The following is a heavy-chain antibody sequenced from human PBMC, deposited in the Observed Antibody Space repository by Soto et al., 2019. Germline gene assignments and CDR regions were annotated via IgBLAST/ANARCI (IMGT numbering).Heavy chain of an antibody. D-gene: IGHD5-18*01. V-gene: IGHV4-59*08. Sequence: TSETLSLTCTVSGGSISSYYWSWIRQPPGKGLEWIGYIYYSGSTNYNPSLKSRVTISVDTSKNQFSLKLSSVTAADTAVYYCARHNVDTAMPYDYWGQGTLVTVSS. CDR2: IYYSGST. CDR1: GGSISSYY. CDR3: ARHNVDTAMPYDY. J-gene: IGHJ4*02.